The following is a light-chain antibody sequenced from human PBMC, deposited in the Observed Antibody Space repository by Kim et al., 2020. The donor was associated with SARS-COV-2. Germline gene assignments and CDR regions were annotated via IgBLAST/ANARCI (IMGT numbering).Light chain of an antibody. CDR3: SSYAGTISWV. CDR2: DVS. CDR1: SSDIGGYNY. Sequence: QSALTQPASVSGAPGQSITISCTGTSSDIGGYNYVSWLQQQPGKAPKLVIYDVSERPSGVSNRFSGSKSGTTASLTISGLQADDEADYYCSSYAGTISWVFGGGTQLTVL. J-gene: IGLJ3*02. V-gene: IGLV2-14*03.